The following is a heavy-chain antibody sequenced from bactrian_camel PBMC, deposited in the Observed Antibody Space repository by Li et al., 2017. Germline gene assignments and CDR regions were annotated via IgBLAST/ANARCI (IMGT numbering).Heavy chain of an antibody. D-gene: IGHD1*01. Sequence: HVQLVESGGDSVEAGGSLRLSCVVSGYFSKRCMAWFRQTPGKEREGVAAIREDGILTYSESVRGRFTISRDAPKKAVYLRMEHLEPEDTAMYYCAPSPQDAPSSDGWCSAASYYGYWGPGTQVTVS. CDR3: APSPQDAPSSDGWCSAASYYGY. CDR2: IREDGIL. J-gene: IGHJ6*01. V-gene: IGHV3S53*01. CDR1: GYFSKRC.